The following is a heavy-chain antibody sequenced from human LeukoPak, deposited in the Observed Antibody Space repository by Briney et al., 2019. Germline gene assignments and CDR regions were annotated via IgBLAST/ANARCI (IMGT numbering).Heavy chain of an antibody. D-gene: IGHD2-2*02. V-gene: IGHV1-2*02. CDR2: INPNSGGT. CDR3: ARGEGEICSSTSCYNQNWFDP. Sequence: ASVKVSCKASGYTFTGYYMHWVRQAPGQGLEWMGWINPNSGGTNYAQKFQGRVTMTRDTSISTAYTELSRLRSGDTAVYYCARGEGEICSSTSCYNQNWFDPWGQGTLVTVSS. J-gene: IGHJ5*02. CDR1: GYTFTGYY.